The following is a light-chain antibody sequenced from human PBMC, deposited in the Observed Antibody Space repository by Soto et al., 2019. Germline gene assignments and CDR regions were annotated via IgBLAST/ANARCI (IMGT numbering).Light chain of an antibody. V-gene: IGKV1-39*01. CDR2: GAS. Sequence: DIQMTQSPSSLSASIGDRVTITCRASQSISIYLNWYQQKPGKAPKSLIYGASSLQSGVPSRFSGRGSGTDFTLTISNLQPEDFATYYCQHSSSIPVTFGQGTKVEIK. CDR3: QHSSSIPVT. CDR1: QSISIY. J-gene: IGKJ1*01.